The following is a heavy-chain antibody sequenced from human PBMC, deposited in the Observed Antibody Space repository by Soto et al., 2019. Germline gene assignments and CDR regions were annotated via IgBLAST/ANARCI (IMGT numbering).Heavy chain of an antibody. CDR3: ARVRSITMIVVVTNDAFDI. CDR2: INPNSGGT. D-gene: IGHD3-22*01. J-gene: IGHJ3*02. V-gene: IGHV1-2*02. CDR1: GYTFTGYY. Sequence: ASVKISCKASGYTFTGYYMHWVRQAPGQGLEWMGWINPNSGGTNYAQKFQGRVTMTRDTSISTAYMELSRLRSDDTAVYYCARVRSITMIVVVTNDAFDIWGQGTMVTVSS.